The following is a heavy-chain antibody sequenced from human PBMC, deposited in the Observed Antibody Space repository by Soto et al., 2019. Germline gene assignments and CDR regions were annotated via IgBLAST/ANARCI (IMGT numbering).Heavy chain of an antibody. CDR2: ISAYNGDT. CDR3: ARGSYGDYKF. D-gene: IGHD4-17*01. Sequence: QVQLVQSGGEVKMPGASVTVSCKASGYTFSDYGMSWVRQAPGQGLEWMGWISAYNGDTNYAQKFQGRVTMTTDTSTNTAYMELRSLRSDDTAVYYCARGSYGDYKFWGQGTLVTVSS. J-gene: IGHJ4*02. V-gene: IGHV1-18*01. CDR1: GYTFSDYG.